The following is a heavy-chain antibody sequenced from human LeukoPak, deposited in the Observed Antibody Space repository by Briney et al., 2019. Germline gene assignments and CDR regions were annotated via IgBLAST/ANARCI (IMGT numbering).Heavy chain of an antibody. CDR1: GFTFANSD. V-gene: IGHV3-23*01. Sequence: GGSLRLSCAASGFTFANSDMSWVRQAPGKGLEWVSAISGSGGSTDYADSVKGRFTISRDNAKNSLYLQMNSLRAEDTAVYYCATYSSLNRREFQFWGQGTLLTVSS. CDR2: ISGSGGST. D-gene: IGHD3-22*01. J-gene: IGHJ1*01. CDR3: ATYSSLNRREFQF.